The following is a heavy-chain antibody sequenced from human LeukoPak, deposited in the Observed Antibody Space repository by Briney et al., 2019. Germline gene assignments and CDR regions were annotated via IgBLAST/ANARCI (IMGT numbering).Heavy chain of an antibody. Sequence: SVKVSCKASGGTFINFALAWVRQAPGQGLEWMGQIIPMFGTPNYAQKFQGTVTITADASTSTAYMELSSLRSEDTAIYFCARSDSGGSLWFDPWGQGTLVTVSS. CDR3: ARSDSGGSLWFDP. CDR2: IIPMFGTP. CDR1: GGTFINFA. J-gene: IGHJ5*02. V-gene: IGHV1-69*13. D-gene: IGHD4-23*01.